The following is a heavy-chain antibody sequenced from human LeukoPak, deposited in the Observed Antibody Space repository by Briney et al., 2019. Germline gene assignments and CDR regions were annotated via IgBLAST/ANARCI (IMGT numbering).Heavy chain of an antibody. CDR1: GFTFNIYA. J-gene: IGHJ5*02. V-gene: IGHV3-23*01. CDR3: AKDRGPYIGIDNNWFDP. CDR2: ISGSGDST. D-gene: IGHD1-26*01. Sequence: GSLRLSCAASGFTFNIYAMNWVRQPPGKGLEWVSAISGSGDSTYYADSVKGRFTIARDNSKNTLYLHMNSLTAADTAVYYCAKDRGPYIGIDNNWFDPWGQGTLVSVSS.